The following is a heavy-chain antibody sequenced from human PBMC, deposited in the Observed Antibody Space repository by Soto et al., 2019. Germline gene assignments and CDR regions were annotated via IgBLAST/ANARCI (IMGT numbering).Heavy chain of an antibody. CDR1: GYTFTSYD. Sequence: ASVKVSCKASGYTFTSYDINWVRQATGQGLEWMGWMNPNSGNTGYAQKFQGRVTMTRNTSISTAYMELSSLRSEDTAVYYCARDRPDDYGDYVPWGQGTLVTVSS. CDR3: ARDRPDDYGDYVP. V-gene: IGHV1-8*01. D-gene: IGHD4-17*01. J-gene: IGHJ5*02. CDR2: MNPNSGNT.